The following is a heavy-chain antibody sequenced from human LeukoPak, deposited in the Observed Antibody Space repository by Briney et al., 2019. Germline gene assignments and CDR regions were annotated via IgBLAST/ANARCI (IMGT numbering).Heavy chain of an antibody. V-gene: IGHV4-30-2*01. CDR1: GGSISSGGYS. CDR2: IYHSGST. J-gene: IGHJ4*02. Sequence: SQTLSLTYAVSGGSISSGGYSWSWLRQPPGTGLEWIGYIYHSGSTYYNPSLKSRVTISVDRSKNQFSLKLSSVTAADTAVYYCARETGRYYYDSSGSFDYWGQGTLVTVSS. D-gene: IGHD3-22*01. CDR3: ARETGRYYYDSSGSFDY.